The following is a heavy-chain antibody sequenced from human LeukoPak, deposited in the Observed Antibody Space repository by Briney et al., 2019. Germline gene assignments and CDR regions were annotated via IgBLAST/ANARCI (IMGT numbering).Heavy chain of an antibody. Sequence: GTSLRLSCAASGFTFSSYGMHWVRQAPGKGLEWAALIWYDGSRQSYAESVKGRFTISRDDSKNTLYLQMHSLRDEDTAIYYCARNNGNYGRGAFDIWGQGTMVTVSS. CDR1: GFTFSSYG. D-gene: IGHD1-7*01. CDR3: ARNNGNYGRGAFDI. V-gene: IGHV3-33*01. J-gene: IGHJ3*02. CDR2: IWYDGSRQ.